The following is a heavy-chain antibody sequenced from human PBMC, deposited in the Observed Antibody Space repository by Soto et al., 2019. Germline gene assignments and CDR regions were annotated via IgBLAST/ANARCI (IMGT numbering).Heavy chain of an antibody. J-gene: IGHJ4*02. CDR3: ARPRYSSSWWFDY. CDR1: GGTFSSYA. D-gene: IGHD6-13*01. Sequence: GASVKVSCKASGGTFSSYAISWVRQAPGQGLEWMGGIIPIFGTANYAQKFQGRVTITADESTSTAYMGLSSLRSEDTAVYYCARPRYSSSWWFDYWGQGTLVTVSS. CDR2: IIPIFGTA. V-gene: IGHV1-69*13.